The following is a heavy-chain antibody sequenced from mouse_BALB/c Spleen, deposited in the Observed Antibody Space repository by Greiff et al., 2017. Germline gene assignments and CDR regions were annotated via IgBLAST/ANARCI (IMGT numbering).Heavy chain of an antibody. J-gene: IGHJ4*01. V-gene: IGHV5-6-5*01. D-gene: IGHD2-1*01. CDR3: AREGNYEAMDY. CDR1: GFTFSSYA. Sequence: EVQGVESGGGLVKPGGSLKLSCAASGFTFSSYAMSWVRQTPEKRLEWVASISSGGSTYYPDSVKGRFTISRDNARNILYLQMSSLRSEDTAMYYCAREGNYEAMDYWGQGTSVTVSS. CDR2: ISSGGST.